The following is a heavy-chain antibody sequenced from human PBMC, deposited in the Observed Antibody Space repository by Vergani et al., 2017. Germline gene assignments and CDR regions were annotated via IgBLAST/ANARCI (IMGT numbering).Heavy chain of an antibody. D-gene: IGHD6-19*01. CDR1: GYSFTSYW. CDR2: IYPGDSDT. Sequence: EVQLVQSGAEVKKPGESLKISCKGSGYSFTSYWIGWVRQMPGKGLEWMGIIYPGDSDTRYSPSFQGQVTSSADKSISTAYLHWSSLKASDTAMYYCARSFHSSGWYGGEDYWGQGTLVTVSS. CDR3: ARSFHSSGWYGGEDY. V-gene: IGHV5-51*01. J-gene: IGHJ4*02.